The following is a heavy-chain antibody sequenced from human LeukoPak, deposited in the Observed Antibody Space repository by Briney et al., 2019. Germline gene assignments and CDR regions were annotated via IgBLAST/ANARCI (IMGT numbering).Heavy chain of an antibody. D-gene: IGHD3-16*01. Sequence: ASVKVSCKASGYTFTRCAINWLRQAPGQGLEWMGWINMYTANPAYAQGFTERFVFSLDTSVTTAYLQISNLKTEDTAVYYCARHDNDDDFDYWGQGTLVTVSS. V-gene: IGHV7-4-1*02. CDR1: GYTFTRCA. J-gene: IGHJ4*02. CDR2: INMYTANP. CDR3: ARHDNDDDFDY.